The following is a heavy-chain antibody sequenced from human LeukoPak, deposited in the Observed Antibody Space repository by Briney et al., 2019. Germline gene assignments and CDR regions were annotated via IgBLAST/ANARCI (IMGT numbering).Heavy chain of an antibody. CDR2: IYPDDSDT. D-gene: IGHD2-21*02. J-gene: IGHJ3*02. CDR3: ARHGGDSSGGAFDI. Sequence: GESLKISCKGSGYRFNAYWIAWVRQMPGKGLEWLGIIYPDDSDTRYSPSFQGQVTSSADKSVRTAYLQWSSLKASDTAMYYCARHGGDSSGGAFDIWGQGTMVTVSS. V-gene: IGHV5-51*01. CDR1: GYRFNAYW.